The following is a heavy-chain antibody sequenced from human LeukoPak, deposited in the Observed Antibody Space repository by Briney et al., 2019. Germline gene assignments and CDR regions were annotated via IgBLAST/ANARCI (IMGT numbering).Heavy chain of an antibody. J-gene: IGHJ5*02. V-gene: IGHV3-23*01. D-gene: IGHD3-10*01. Sequence: GGSLRLSCVGSDFSFITYAMSWVRQAPGKGLEWVSIITGRGDATYYADSVKGRFTISRDNSKNTLYLQMNSLRAEDTAVYYCARGGYYGSGNDFRFDPWGQGTLVTVSS. CDR1: DFSFITYA. CDR3: ARGGYYGSGNDFRFDP. CDR2: ITGRGDAT.